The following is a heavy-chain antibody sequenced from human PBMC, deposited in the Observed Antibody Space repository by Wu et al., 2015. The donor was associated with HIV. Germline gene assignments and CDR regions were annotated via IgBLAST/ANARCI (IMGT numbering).Heavy chain of an antibody. V-gene: IGHV1-69*13. D-gene: IGHD6-19*01. J-gene: IGHJ1*01. CDR3: ARDSSGLAVAGTTFQH. CDR1: GGTLRSYA. Sequence: QVHLVQSGTEVKKPGSSVKVSCKASGGTLRSYAISWVRQAPGQGLEWMGGIIPIFGTANYAQKFQGRVTITADESTSTAYMELSSLRSEDTAVYYCARDSSGLAVAGTTFQHWGQGTLVTVSS. CDR2: IIPIFGTA.